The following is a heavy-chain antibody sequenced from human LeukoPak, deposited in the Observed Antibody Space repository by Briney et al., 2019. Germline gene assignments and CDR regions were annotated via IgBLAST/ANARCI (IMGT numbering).Heavy chain of an antibody. CDR2: IYYSGST. Sequence: PSETLSLTCTVSGDSISSYYWSWIRQPPGKGLEWIAYIYYSGSTNYNPSLKSRVTISVDTSKNQFSLKLSSVTAADTAVYYCAREVGGTNYFDYWGQGTLVTVSS. J-gene: IGHJ4*02. CDR1: GDSISSYY. V-gene: IGHV4-59*01. CDR3: AREVGGTNYFDY. D-gene: IGHD2-15*01.